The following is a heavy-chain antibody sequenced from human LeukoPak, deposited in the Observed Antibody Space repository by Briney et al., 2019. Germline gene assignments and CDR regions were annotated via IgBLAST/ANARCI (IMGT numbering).Heavy chain of an antibody. J-gene: IGHJ6*02. CDR2: ISSSGSTI. V-gene: IGHV3-11*01. CDR1: GFTFSDYY. D-gene: IGHD5-18*01. Sequence: GGSLRLSCAASGFTFSDYYMSWIRQAPGKGLEWVSYISSSGSTIYYADSVKGRFTISRDNAKTSLNLQMNSLRAEDTAVYYCARDWGYTAITYYYGMDVWGQGTTVTVSS. CDR3: ARDWGYTAITYYYGMDV.